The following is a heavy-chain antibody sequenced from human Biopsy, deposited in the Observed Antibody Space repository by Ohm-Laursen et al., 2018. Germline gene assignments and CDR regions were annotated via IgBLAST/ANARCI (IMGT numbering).Heavy chain of an antibody. J-gene: IGHJ5*01. CDR1: GFTFSNYG. CDR2: IWYDGRNQ. CDR3: AREIYPTTIYRPVDS. V-gene: IGHV3-33*01. Sequence: SLRLSCSATGFTFSNYGMHWVRQAPGKRLEWVAVIWYDGRNQYYADFVKGRFTISRDNSKNTLYLQMNSLRAEDTAVYFCAREIYPTTIYRPVDSWGQGTLVTVSS. D-gene: IGHD3-3*01.